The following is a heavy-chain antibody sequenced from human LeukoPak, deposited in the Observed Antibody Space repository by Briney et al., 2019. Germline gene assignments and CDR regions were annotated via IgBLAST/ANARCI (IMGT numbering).Heavy chain of an antibody. CDR3: VKEAIVELELLGGSYFDI. D-gene: IGHD1-7*01. J-gene: IGHJ4*02. CDR2: VSPYTANT. V-gene: IGHV1-18*01. CDR1: GYAFTSYG. Sequence: EASVKVSCTASGYAFTSYGISWVRQAPGQGLEWVGWVSPYTANTDYAQNLQGRVTLTTETSTSTAYMELRNLRSDDTAVYYCVKEAIVELELLGGSYFDIWGQGTLITVSS.